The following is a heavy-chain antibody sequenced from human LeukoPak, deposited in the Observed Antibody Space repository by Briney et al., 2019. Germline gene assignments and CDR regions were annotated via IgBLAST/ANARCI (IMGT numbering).Heavy chain of an antibody. D-gene: IGHD2-21*02. CDR2: VYHSGRA. CDR1: GGSINSNSYY. J-gene: IGHJ4*02. CDR3: ARLGTVTAYFDH. Sequence: LETLSLTCNVSGGSINSNSYYWGWIRQPPGRGPEWIGDVYHSGRAFYNPSFKSRATIPIDTSKNHFSLKLTSVTAADTALYYCARLGTVTAYFDHWGQGTLVLVSS. V-gene: IGHV4-39*02.